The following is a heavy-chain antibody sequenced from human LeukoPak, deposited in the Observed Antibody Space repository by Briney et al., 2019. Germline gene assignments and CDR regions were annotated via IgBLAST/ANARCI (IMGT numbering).Heavy chain of an antibody. CDR1: GDSVSSDSYY. CDR3: SRENGAFSPFGY. Sequence: SETLSLTCTVSGDSVSSDSYYWSWIRQPPGKGLEWIAYIYYSGTTKYNPSLKSRVTIAVDTSKNHFSLKLTSVTAADTAVYYCSRENGAFSPFGYWGQGTLVTVLS. V-gene: IGHV4-61*03. CDR2: IYYSGTT. D-gene: IGHD2-8*01. J-gene: IGHJ4*02.